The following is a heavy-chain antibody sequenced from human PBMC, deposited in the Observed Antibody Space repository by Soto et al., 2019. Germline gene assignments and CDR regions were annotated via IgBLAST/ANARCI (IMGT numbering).Heavy chain of an antibody. V-gene: IGHV6-1*01. D-gene: IGHD3-16*02. CDR1: GDSVSSNSAA. CDR2: TYYRSKWYN. J-gene: IGHJ3*02. Sequence: SQTLSLTCAISGDSVSSNSAAWNWIRQSPSRGLEWLGRTYYRSKWYNDYAVSVKSRITINPDTSKNQFSLQLNSVTPEDTAVYYCARDLDFMITFGGVIADAFDSWAQGKMVTVSS. CDR3: ARDLDFMITFGGVIADAFDS.